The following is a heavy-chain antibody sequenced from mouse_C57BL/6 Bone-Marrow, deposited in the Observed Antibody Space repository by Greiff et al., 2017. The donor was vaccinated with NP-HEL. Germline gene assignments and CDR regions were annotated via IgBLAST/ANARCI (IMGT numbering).Heavy chain of an antibody. J-gene: IGHJ2*01. V-gene: IGHV1-81*01. CDR3: AVLMCEEDY. CDR2: IYPRGGNT. Sequence: QVQLQQSGAELARPGASVKLSCKASGYTFTSYGISWVKQRTGQGLEWIGEIYPRGGNTYYNEKFKGKATLTADTSSRTAYMELRSLTSEDSAVYSSAVLMCEEDYWGQGTTLTVAS. CDR1: GYTFTSYG.